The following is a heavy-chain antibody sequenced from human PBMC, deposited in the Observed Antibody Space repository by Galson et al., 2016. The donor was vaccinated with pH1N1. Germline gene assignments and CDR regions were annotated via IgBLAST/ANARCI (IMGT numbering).Heavy chain of an antibody. CDR1: GFIFSGYW. CDR3: TRDGSDWSKHIDF. Sequence: SLRLSCAASGFIFSGYWMHWVRQVPGEGLVWVSRISNDGTSTYYADSVKGRFTISRDNARNTLYLQMNSLRAEDTAVYYCTRDGSDWSKHIDFWGQGILVTVSS. D-gene: IGHD3-9*01. J-gene: IGHJ4*02. CDR2: ISNDGTST. V-gene: IGHV3-74*01.